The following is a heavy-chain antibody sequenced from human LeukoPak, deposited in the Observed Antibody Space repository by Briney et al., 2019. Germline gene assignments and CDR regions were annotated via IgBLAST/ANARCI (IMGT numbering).Heavy chain of an antibody. V-gene: IGHV4-30-2*01. D-gene: IGHD6-6*01. J-gene: IGHJ3*02. Sequence: PSQTLSLTCAVSGGSISSCGYSWSWIRQPPGKGLEWIGYIYHSGSTYYNPSLKSRVTISVDRSKNQFSLKLSSVTAADTAVYYCARDKGSSAFDIWGQGTMVTVSS. CDR1: GGSISSCGYS. CDR3: ARDKGSSAFDI. CDR2: IYHSGST.